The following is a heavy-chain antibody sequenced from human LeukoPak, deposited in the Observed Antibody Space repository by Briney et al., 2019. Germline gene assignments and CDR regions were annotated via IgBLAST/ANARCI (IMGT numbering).Heavy chain of an antibody. D-gene: IGHD5-18*01. CDR2: IIPIFGTA. Sequence: ASVKVSCKASRGAFSTYAINWVRQAAGQGLEWMGGIIPIFGTANYAQKFQGRVTITADESTSTAYMELSSLRSEDTAVYYCATGRWIRGYFDYWGQGTLVTVSS. CDR1: RGAFSTYA. V-gene: IGHV1-69*13. J-gene: IGHJ4*02. CDR3: ATGRWIRGYFDY.